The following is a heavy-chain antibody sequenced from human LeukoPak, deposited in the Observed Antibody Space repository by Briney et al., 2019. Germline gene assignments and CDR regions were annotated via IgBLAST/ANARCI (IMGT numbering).Heavy chain of an antibody. CDR1: GFTFDDYG. J-gene: IGHJ4*02. CDR2: INWNGGST. Sequence: PGGSLRLSCAASGFTFDDYGMSWVRQAPGKGLEWVSGINWNGGSTGYADSVKGRFTISRDNAKNSLYLQMNSLRAEDTALYYCARDEYWAKLAAAGTVFDYWGQGTLVTVSS. D-gene: IGHD6-13*01. V-gene: IGHV3-20*04. CDR3: ARDEYWAKLAAAGTVFDY.